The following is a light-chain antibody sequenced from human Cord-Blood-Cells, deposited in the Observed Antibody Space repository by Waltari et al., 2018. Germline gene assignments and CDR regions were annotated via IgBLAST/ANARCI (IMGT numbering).Light chain of an antibody. CDR2: EVS. V-gene: IGLV2-14*01. CDR3: SSYTSSSTLV. CDR1: TRYVGGYNY. Sequence: QSALTHPASVSPSPGQSLPIPSTRTTRYVGGYNYVSWYQQPPGKAPKLMIYEVSNRPSGVSNRFSGSKSGNTASLTISGLQAEDEADYYCSSYTSSSTLVFGGGTKLTVL. J-gene: IGLJ3*02.